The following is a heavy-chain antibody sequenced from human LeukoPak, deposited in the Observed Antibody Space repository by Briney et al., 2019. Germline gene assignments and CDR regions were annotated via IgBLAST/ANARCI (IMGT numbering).Heavy chain of an antibody. CDR3: ARSSRYRSSTSCYTPNNWFDP. J-gene: IGHJ5*02. D-gene: IGHD2-2*02. Sequence: PSETLSLTCTVSGGSISSGGYYWSWIRQHPGKGLEWIGYIYYSGSTYYNPSLKSRVTISVDTSKNQFSLKLSSVTAADTAVYYCARSSRYRSSTSCYTPNNWFDPWGQGTLVTVSS. V-gene: IGHV4-31*03. CDR1: GGSISSGGYY. CDR2: IYYSGST.